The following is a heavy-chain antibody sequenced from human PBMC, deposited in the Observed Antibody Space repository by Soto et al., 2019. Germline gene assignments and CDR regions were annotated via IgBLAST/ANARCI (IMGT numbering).Heavy chain of an antibody. CDR2: IDDSGST. D-gene: IGHD4-17*01. J-gene: IGHJ4*02. Sequence: QVQLHQWGAGPLKPSETLSLTCAVYGGSFSGYYWSWIRQSPGTGLEWIGEIDDSGSTNYNPSLKSRVTISIDDSKKELFLMLRSVTAADTSGYFCARNYYGDYQPVYWGQGTLVIVSS. V-gene: IGHV4-34*01. CDR1: GGSFSGYY. CDR3: ARNYYGDYQPVY.